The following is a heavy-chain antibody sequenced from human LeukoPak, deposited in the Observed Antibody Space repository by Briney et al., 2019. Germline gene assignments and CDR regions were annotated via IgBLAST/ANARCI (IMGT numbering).Heavy chain of an antibody. Sequence: ASVKVSCKISGYTLSDLSIHWVRQAPGKGLEWMGGLHPEDRETIYAQKFQGRVTMTEDTSTDTAYMELSSLRSEDTALYYCAEADRLHWGQGILVTVSS. CDR2: LHPEDRET. V-gene: IGHV1-24*01. J-gene: IGHJ4*02. CDR3: AEADRLH. D-gene: IGHD3-16*01. CDR1: GYTLSDLS.